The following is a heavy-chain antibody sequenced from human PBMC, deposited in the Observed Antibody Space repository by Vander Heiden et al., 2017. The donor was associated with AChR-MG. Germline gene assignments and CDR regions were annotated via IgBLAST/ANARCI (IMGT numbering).Heavy chain of an antibody. Sequence: QVQLVQSGAEVKKPGASVKVSCKASGYTFTSYYMHWVRQAPGQGLEWMGIINPSGGSTSYAQKFQGRVTMTRDTSTSTVYMELSSLRSEDTAVYYCARDRGVRGVIIHNWFDPWGQGTLVTVSS. D-gene: IGHD3-10*01. CDR3: ARDRGVRGVIIHNWFDP. V-gene: IGHV1-46*01. CDR2: INPSGGST. CDR1: GYTFTSYY. J-gene: IGHJ5*02.